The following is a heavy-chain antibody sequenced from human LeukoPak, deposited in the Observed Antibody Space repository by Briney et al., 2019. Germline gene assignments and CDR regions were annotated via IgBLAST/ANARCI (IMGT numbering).Heavy chain of an antibody. D-gene: IGHD3-3*01. J-gene: IGHJ4*02. CDR1: GGSISSGSYY. CDR3: ARASSWSGYYELGY. V-gene: IGHV4-61*01. CDR2: IYYSGST. Sequence: SETLSLTCTVSGGSISSGSYYWSWIRQPPGKGLEWIGYIYYSGSTNYNPSLKSRVTISVDTSKNQFSLKLSSVTAADTAVYYCARASSWSGYYELGYWGQGTLVTVSS.